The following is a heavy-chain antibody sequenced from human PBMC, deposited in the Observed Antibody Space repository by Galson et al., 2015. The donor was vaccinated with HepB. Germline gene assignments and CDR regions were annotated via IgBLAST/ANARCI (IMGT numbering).Heavy chain of an antibody. V-gene: IGHV3-23*01. CDR2: ITSTADGT. J-gene: IGHJ4*02. Sequence: SLRLSCAASGFVFRNYAMNWVRQAPGKGLEWVSFITSTADGTKYADSVKGRFTISRDNSRDTLYLEMSGLRAEDTAVYYCARCFRDYTALQHWGQGTPITVSS. CDR1: GFVFRNYA. D-gene: IGHD4-11*01. CDR3: ARCFRDYTALQH.